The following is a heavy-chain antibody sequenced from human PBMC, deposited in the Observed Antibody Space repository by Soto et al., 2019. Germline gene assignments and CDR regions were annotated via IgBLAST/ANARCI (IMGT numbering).Heavy chain of an antibody. J-gene: IGHJ4*02. CDR1: GFSLSTRGVA. Sequence: QITLKESGPTLVKPTQTLTLTCTFSGFSLSTRGVAVGWFRQPPGKALEWLALIYWDEDKWYSPSLKSRLTITADTSKNQVVLTMTSMDPVDTATYYCAHRPRGYAYYFDYWGQGTLVTVSS. V-gene: IGHV2-5*02. CDR2: IYWDEDK. D-gene: IGHD5-12*01. CDR3: AHRPRGYAYYFDY.